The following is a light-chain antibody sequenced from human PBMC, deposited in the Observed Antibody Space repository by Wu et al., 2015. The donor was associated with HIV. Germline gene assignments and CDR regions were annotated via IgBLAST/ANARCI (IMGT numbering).Light chain of an antibody. CDR2: GAS. CDR3: QHYGTSPPYS. CDR1: QSFSNY. V-gene: IGKV3-20*01. J-gene: IGKJ2*03. Sequence: EIVLTQSPGTLSLSPGEGATLSCRASQSFSNYLAWYQQKPGQAPRLLIYGASRRATGIPERFSGSGSGTDFTLAISRLEPEDFAVHYCQHYGTSPPYSFGQGTKLEIK.